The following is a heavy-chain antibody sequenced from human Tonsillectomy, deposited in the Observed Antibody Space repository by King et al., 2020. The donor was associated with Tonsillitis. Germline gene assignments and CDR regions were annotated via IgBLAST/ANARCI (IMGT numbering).Heavy chain of an antibody. CDR3: AAGTISSCWYPLHY. CDR1: GFSFKNAW. Sequence: DVQLVESGGGLVKPGGALRLACEVSGFSFKNAWVSWVRQAPGKGLEWVGRIKSTTDGGTTDFAATVKGRFTISRDDSKNSLDLMMTSLKAEDTAVYYCAAGTISSCWYPLHYRGQGTLVTVSS. CDR2: IKSTTDGGTT. J-gene: IGHJ4*02. V-gene: IGHV3-15*01. D-gene: IGHD6-19*01.